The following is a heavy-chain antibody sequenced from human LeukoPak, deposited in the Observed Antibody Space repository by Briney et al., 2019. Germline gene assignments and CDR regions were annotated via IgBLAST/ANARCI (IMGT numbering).Heavy chain of an antibody. V-gene: IGHV4-4*02. J-gene: IGHJ4*02. CDR3: ARNPTL. Sequence: PSETLSLTCAVSGGSITNNHWWSWVRQPPGKGLEWIGEIYHSGNTNYNPSLKSRVTISVDKSKNQFSLELTSVTAANTAVYYCARNPTLWGQGTLVTVSS. CDR2: IYHSGNT. CDR1: GGSITNNHW.